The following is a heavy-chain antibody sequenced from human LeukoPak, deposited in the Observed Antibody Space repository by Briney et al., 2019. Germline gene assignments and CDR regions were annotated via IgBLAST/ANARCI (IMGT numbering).Heavy chain of an antibody. CDR3: AREGTMIVVVDY. J-gene: IGHJ4*02. V-gene: IGHV4-39*07. CDR2: IYYSGST. Sequence: SETLSLTCTVSGGSISSSSYYWGWIRQPPGKGPEWIGSIYYSGSTYYNPSLKSRVTISVDTSKNQFSLKLSSVTAADTAVYYCAREGTMIVVVDYWGQGTLVTVSS. D-gene: IGHD3-22*01. CDR1: GGSISSSSYY.